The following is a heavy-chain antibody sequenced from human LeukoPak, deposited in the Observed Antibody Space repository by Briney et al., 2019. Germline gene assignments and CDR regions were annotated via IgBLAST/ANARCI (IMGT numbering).Heavy chain of an antibody. J-gene: IGHJ3*02. V-gene: IGHV1-2*06. D-gene: IGHD3-22*01. Sequence: ASVKVSCKASGYTFTGYYMHWVRQAPGQGLEWMGRINPNSGGTNYAQKFQGRGTITRETSSSTAYSELNRLISDGTAVYYCATLTYYYDSSGFTGEGAFDIWGQGTMVTVSS. CDR1: GYTFTGYY. CDR3: ATLTYYYDSSGFTGEGAFDI. CDR2: INPNSGGT.